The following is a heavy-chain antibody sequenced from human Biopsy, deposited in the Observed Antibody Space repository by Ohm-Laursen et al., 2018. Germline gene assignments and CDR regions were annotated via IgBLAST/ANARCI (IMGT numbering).Heavy chain of an antibody. J-gene: IGHJ2*01. CDR1: GGSISSYY. CDR2: IYYTGST. Sequence: PSETLSLTCTVSGGSISSYYWSWIRQPPGKGLEWIGYIYYTGSTNYNPSLESRVTISVDTSMNHLSLRLTSVTAADTAVYYCARHAPSYSGSYWRYFDLWGRGTLVTVSS. D-gene: IGHD1-26*01. V-gene: IGHV4-59*08. CDR3: ARHAPSYSGSYWRYFDL.